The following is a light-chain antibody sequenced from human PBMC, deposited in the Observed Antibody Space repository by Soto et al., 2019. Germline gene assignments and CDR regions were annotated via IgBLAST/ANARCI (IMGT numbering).Light chain of an antibody. Sequence: QSALTQPASVSGSPGQSITISCTGTSSDVGGYNYVSWYQQDPGKAPKLIIYDVSNRPSGVSNRFSGSKSGNTASLTISGLQAEDEAYYYCSSYTSSRTVLFGGGTKVTVL. V-gene: IGLV2-14*01. CDR3: SSYTSSRTVL. J-gene: IGLJ2*01. CDR2: DVS. CDR1: SSDVGGYNY.